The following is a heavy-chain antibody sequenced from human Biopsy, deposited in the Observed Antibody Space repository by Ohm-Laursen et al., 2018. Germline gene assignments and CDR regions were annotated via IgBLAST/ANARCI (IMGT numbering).Heavy chain of an antibody. CDR3: ARDGVGSYHDY. CDR1: GFIFSSAW. V-gene: IGHV3-11*01. D-gene: IGHD3-16*02. J-gene: IGHJ4*02. Sequence: SLRLSCAASGFIFSSAWMHWIRQAPGKGLEWLSYVSGSGTTIFYADSVKGRFTVSRDNAKNSLYLQMNSLTVENTAVYYCARDGVGSYHDYWGQGTLVTVSS. CDR2: VSGSGTTI.